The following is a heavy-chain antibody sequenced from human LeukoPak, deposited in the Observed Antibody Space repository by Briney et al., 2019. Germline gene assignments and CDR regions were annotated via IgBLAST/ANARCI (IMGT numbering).Heavy chain of an antibody. CDR1: GYSLSSGYY. Sequence: SETLSLTCAVSGYSLSSGYYWGWIPQPPGKGLEGIGSIYHSGCTYYKPSLKSRVTISVDTSKNQFSRKLSSVTAADTAVYYCARGYSEYCSGGSCYSDYYMDVWGKGTTVTVSS. CDR2: IYHSGCT. J-gene: IGHJ6*03. V-gene: IGHV4-38-2*01. CDR3: ARGYSEYCSGGSCYSDYYMDV. D-gene: IGHD2-15*01.